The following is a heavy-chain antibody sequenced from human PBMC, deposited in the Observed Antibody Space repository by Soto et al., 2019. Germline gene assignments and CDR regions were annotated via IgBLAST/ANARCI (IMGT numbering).Heavy chain of an antibody. D-gene: IGHD4-4*01. CDR1: GFTFSSYG. CDR2: ISYDGSNK. J-gene: IGHJ4*02. CDR3: AKDLAPLVTWSFEY. V-gene: IGHV3-30*18. Sequence: GGSLRLSCAASGFTFSSYGMHWVRQAPGKGLEWVAVISYDGSNKYYADSVKGRFTISRDNSKNTLYLQMNSLRAEDTAVYYCAKDLAPLVTWSFEYWGQGTLVTVSS.